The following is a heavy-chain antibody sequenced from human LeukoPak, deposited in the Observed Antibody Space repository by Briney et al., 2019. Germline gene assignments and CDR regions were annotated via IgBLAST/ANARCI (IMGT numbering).Heavy chain of an antibody. D-gene: IGHD3-9*01. J-gene: IGHJ4*02. CDR2: ISGSGGST. Sequence: GRSLRLSCAASGFTFSSYAMSWVRQAPGKGLEWVSAISGSGGSTYYADSVKGRFTISRDNSKNTLYLQMNSLRAEDTAVYYCAKNAYYDILTGYYRPNYWGQGTLVTVSS. CDR3: AKNAYYDILTGYYRPNY. CDR1: GFTFSSYA. V-gene: IGHV3-23*01.